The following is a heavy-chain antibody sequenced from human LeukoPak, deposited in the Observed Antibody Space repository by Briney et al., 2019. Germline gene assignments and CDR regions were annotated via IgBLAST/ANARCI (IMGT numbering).Heavy chain of an antibody. CDR3: ARVGIATAGTGDYHFDY. J-gene: IGHJ4*02. Sequence: PGGSLRLSCAASGFTFSSYSMNWVRQAPGKGLEWVSSISTSSGYIYYADSVKGRFTISRDNAKNSLYLQMNSLRAEDTAVYYCARVGIATAGTGDYHFDYGSQGTLVTVSS. V-gene: IGHV3-21*01. CDR1: GFTFSSYS. D-gene: IGHD6-13*01. CDR2: ISTSSGYI.